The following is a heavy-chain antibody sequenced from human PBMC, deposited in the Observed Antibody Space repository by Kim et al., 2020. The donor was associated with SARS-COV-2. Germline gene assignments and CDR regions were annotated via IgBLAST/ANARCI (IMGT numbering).Heavy chain of an antibody. V-gene: IGHV4-39*07. CDR3: ARDLREWFGELLMYYFDY. D-gene: IGHD3-10*01. J-gene: IGHJ4*02. CDR2: IYYSGST. CDR1: GGSISSSSYY. Sequence: SETLSLTCTVSGGSISSSSYYWGWIRQPPGKGLEWIGSIYYSGSTYYNPSLKSRVTISVDTSKNQFSLKLSSVTAADTAVYYCARDLREWFGELLMYYFDYWGQGNLVTVSS.